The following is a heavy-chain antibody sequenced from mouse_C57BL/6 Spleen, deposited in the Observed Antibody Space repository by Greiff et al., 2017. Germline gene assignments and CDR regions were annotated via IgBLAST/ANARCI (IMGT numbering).Heavy chain of an antibody. D-gene: IGHD2-3*01. CDR2: INPNNGGT. Sequence: VHVKQSGPELVKPGASVKISCKASGYTFTDYYMNWVKQSHGKSLEWIGDINPNNGGTSYNQKFKGKATLTVDKSSSTAYMELRSLTSEDSAVYYCARRRDGYFFAYWGQGTLVTVSA. CDR1: GYTFTDYY. V-gene: IGHV1-26*01. J-gene: IGHJ3*01. CDR3: ARRRDGYFFAY.